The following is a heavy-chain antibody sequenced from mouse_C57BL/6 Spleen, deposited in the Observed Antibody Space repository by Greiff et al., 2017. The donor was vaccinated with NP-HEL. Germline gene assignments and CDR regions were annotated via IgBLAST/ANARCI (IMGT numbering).Heavy chain of an antibody. CDR3: ASYDYDGWYFDV. J-gene: IGHJ1*03. CDR2: INPNNGGT. D-gene: IGHD2-4*01. CDR1: GYTFTDYN. Sequence: EVQLQQSGPELVKPGASVKMSCKASGYTFTDYNMHWVKQSHGKSLEWIGYINPNNGGTSYNQKFKGKATLTVNKSSSTAYMELRSLTSEDSAVYYCASYDYDGWYFDVWGTGTTVTVSS. V-gene: IGHV1-22*01.